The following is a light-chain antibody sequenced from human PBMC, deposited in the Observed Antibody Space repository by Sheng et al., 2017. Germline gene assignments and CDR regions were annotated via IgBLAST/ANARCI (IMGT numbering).Light chain of an antibody. Sequence: AIQLTQSPSSLPASVGDRVSFTCRASQDIGSSLAWYQHRPGSPPKLLIYDTSSLKSGVPSRFSGSGSGTDFTLTISSLQSEDFATYYCQQFNDDSLTFGAGTTVEIK. CDR1: QDIGSS. CDR3: QQFNDDSLT. J-gene: IGKJ4*01. V-gene: IGKV1D-13*01. CDR2: DTS.